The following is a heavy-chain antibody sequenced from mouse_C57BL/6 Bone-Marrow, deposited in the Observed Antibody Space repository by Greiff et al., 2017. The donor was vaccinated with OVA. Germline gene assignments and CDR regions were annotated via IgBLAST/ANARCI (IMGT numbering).Heavy chain of an antibody. Sequence: VQLQQPGAELVKPGASVKMSCKASGYTFTSYWITWVKQRPGQGLEWIGDIYPGSGSTNYNEKFKSKATLTVDTSSSTAYMQLSSLTSEDSAVYYCAREEGYYDYDKAYWGQGTLVTVSA. D-gene: IGHD2-4*01. J-gene: IGHJ3*01. V-gene: IGHV1-55*01. CDR2: IYPGSGST. CDR1: GYTFTSYW. CDR3: AREEGYYDYDKAY.